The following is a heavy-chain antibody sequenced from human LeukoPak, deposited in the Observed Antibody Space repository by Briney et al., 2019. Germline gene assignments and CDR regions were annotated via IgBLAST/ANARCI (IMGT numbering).Heavy chain of an antibody. CDR3: AKVHGPGYSSGWYFRVPDY. D-gene: IGHD6-19*01. Sequence: QPGGSLRLSCAASGFTFSSYAMSWVRQAPGKGLEWVSAISGSGGSTYYADSVKGRFTISRDNSKNTLYLQMNSLRAEDTAVYYCAKVHGPGYSSGWYFRVPDYWGQGTLVTVSS. V-gene: IGHV3-23*01. CDR2: ISGSGGST. CDR1: GFTFSSYA. J-gene: IGHJ4*02.